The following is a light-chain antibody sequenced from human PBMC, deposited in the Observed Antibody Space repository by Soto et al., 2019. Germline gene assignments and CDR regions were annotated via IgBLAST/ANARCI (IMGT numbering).Light chain of an antibody. CDR3: RQYGSSPSYT. CDR1: QSVSSSSY. V-gene: IGKV3-20*01. J-gene: IGKJ2*01. Sequence: EIVLTQSPGTLSLSPGERATLSCRASQSVSSSSYLAWYQQKPGQAPRLLIYGASSRATGIPDRFSGSGSATDVTLTISSLEHEDFAVYYCRQYGSSPSYTFGQGTKLEVK. CDR2: GAS.